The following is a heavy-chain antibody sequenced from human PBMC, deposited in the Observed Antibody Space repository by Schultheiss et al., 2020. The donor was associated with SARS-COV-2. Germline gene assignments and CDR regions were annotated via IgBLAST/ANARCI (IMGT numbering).Heavy chain of an antibody. J-gene: IGHJ4*02. CDR1: GYTFTNYW. CDR2: IYPGDSNT. CDR3: ARQSGYDRGDFDY. Sequence: GGSLRLSCKGSGYTFTNYWIAWVRQMPGKGLEWMGIIYPGDSNTRYSPSFQGQVTISADRSISTAYLQWSSLKASDTAMYYCARQSGYDRGDFDYWGQGTLVTVSS. V-gene: IGHV5-51*01. D-gene: IGHD5-12*01.